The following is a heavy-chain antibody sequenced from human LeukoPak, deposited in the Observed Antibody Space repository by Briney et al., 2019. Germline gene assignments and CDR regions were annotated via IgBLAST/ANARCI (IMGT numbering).Heavy chain of an antibody. J-gene: IGHJ4*02. CDR2: FSGSGGST. CDR3: PKALDYGDPSFDY. V-gene: IGHV3-23*01. Sequence: PGGSLRLSCAASGFTFSRYAMSWVRQAPEKGLEWASAFSGSGGSTYYADSVKGRFTISTDTSKNTLYLQMNSVRAEDTAVYDCPKALDYGDPSFDYWGQGTLVTVSS. D-gene: IGHD4-17*01. CDR1: GFTFSRYA.